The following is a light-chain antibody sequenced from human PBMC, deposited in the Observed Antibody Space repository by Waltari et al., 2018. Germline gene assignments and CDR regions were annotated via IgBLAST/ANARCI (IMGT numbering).Light chain of an antibody. J-gene: IGLJ3*02. Sequence: QSALTQPASVSGSPGQSVTIFCTGTSNDVGGYDSVPWYQEHPGQAPRLIIYDVSDRPSGVSDCFSGSKSGNTASLTISGLQAEDEADYYCASQSSNNVVLFGGGTKLTVL. CDR1: SNDVGGYDS. CDR3: ASQSSNNVVL. CDR2: DVS. V-gene: IGLV2-14*01.